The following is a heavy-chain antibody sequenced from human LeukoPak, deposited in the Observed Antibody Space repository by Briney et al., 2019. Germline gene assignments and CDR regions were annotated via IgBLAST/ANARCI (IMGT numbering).Heavy chain of an antibody. CDR2: ISAYNGNT. CDR3: ARDLYLGYCSSTSCYTYYMDV. CDR1: GYTFTSYG. V-gene: IGHV1-18*01. D-gene: IGHD2-2*01. J-gene: IGHJ6*03. Sequence: GASVKVSCKASGYTFTSYGISWVRQAPGQGLEWMGWISAYNGNTNYAQKLQGRVTMTTDTSTSTAYMELRSLRSDDTAVYYCARDLYLGYCSSTSCYTYYMDVWGKGTTVTVSS.